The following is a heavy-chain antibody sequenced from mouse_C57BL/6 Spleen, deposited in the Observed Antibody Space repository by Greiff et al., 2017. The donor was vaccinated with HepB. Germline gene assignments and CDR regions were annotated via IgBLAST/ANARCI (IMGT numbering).Heavy chain of an antibody. CDR1: GYAFSSSW. D-gene: IGHD2-4*01. CDR2: IYPGDGDT. V-gene: IGHV1-82*01. Sequence: QVQLKQSGPELVKPGASVKISCKASGYAFSSSWMNWVKQRPGKGLEWIGRIYPGDGDTNYNGKFKGKATLTADKSSSTAYMQLSSLTSEDSAVYVCARDDYDYEEGFAYWGQGTLVTVSA. CDR3: ARDDYDYEEGFAY. J-gene: IGHJ3*01.